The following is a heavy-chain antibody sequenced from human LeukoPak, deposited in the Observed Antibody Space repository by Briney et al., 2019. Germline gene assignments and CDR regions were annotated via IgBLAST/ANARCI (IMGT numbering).Heavy chain of an antibody. V-gene: IGHV3-74*01. CDR2: ISNDGRTT. D-gene: IGHD6-19*01. Sequence: GGSLRLSCAASGFTFRSYWMHWVRQAPGKGLVWVSLISNDGRTTRYADSVKGRFTISRDNAKNTLYLEMNSLRAEDTAVYYCARDLAGSIDYWGQGTLVTVSS. CDR1: GFTFRSYW. CDR3: ARDLAGSIDY. J-gene: IGHJ4*02.